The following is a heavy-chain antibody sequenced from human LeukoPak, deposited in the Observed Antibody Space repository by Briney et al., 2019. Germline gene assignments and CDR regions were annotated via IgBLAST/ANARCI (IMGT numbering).Heavy chain of an antibody. V-gene: IGHV3-21*01. CDR1: GITFSDYS. CDR2: ISSRSSYI. Sequence: KPGGSLRLSCAASGITFSDYSMNWVRQAPGKGLEWVSSISSRSSYIYYANSVKGRFIISRDNAKNSLYLQMNSLRAEDTALYYCAKVLGGSDNGGFGYWGQGTLVTVSS. CDR3: AKVLGGSDNGGFGY. D-gene: IGHD7-27*01. J-gene: IGHJ4*02.